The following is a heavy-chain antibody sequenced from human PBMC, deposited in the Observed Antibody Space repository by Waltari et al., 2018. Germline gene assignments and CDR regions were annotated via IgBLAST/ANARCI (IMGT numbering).Heavy chain of an antibody. D-gene: IGHD3-16*02. CDR2: IIPILGIA. V-gene: IGHV1-69*08. Sequence: QVQLVQSGAEVKKPGSSVKVSCKASGGTFSSYTISWVRQAPGQGLEWMGRIIPILGIANYAQKFQGRVTITADKSTSTAYMELSSLRSEDTAVYYCARDFGTADYVWGSYRYLDYWGQGTLVTVSS. J-gene: IGHJ4*02. CDR1: GGTFSSYT. CDR3: ARDFGTADYVWGSYRYLDY.